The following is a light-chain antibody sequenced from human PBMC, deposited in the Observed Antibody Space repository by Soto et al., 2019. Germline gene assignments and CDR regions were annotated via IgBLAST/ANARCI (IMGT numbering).Light chain of an antibody. CDR3: QQSYSTLWT. CDR1: QSISSY. CDR2: AAS. V-gene: IGKV1-39*01. Sequence: DIQMTQSPSSLCASVGDRVTIACRESQSISSYLNWYQQKPGKAPKLLIYAASSLQSGVPSRFSGSGAGTDFTLTISSLQPEDFATYYCQQSYSTLWTFGQGTKVDIK. J-gene: IGKJ1*01.